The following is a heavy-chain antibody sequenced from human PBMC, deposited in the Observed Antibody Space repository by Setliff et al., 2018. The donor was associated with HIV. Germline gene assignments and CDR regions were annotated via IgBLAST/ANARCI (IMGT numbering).Heavy chain of an antibody. CDR2: IIPIFGTE. Sequence: GASVKVSCKASGGSFSSYGISWVRQAPGQGLEWVGRIIPIFGTENYAQKFQGRVTITADKSTTTAYMDLNRLTSDDTAMYYCARGHSSSTNWFFDLWGRGTLVTVSS. V-gene: IGHV1-69*06. J-gene: IGHJ2*01. CDR1: GGSFSSYG. CDR3: ARGHSSSTNWFFDL. D-gene: IGHD6-6*01.